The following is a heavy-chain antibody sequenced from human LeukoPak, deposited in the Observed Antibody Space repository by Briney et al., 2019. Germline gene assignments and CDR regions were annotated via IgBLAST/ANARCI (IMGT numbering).Heavy chain of an antibody. D-gene: IGHD3-10*01. CDR2: IYTSGST. CDR1: GGSISYFY. J-gene: IGHJ5*02. Sequence: SETLSLTCTVSGGSISYFYWSWIRQPAGKGLEWIGRIYTSGSTNYNPSLKSRVTMSVDTSKKQFSLKLSSVTAADTAVYYCARDRATWFDPWGQGTLVTVSS. V-gene: IGHV4-4*07. CDR3: ARDRATWFDP.